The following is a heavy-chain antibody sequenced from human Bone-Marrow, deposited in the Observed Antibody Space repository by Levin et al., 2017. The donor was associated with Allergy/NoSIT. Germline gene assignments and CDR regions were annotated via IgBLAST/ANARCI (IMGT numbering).Heavy chain of an antibody. V-gene: IGHV1-24*01. CDR1: GYTLIGLS. D-gene: IGHD4-23*01. Sequence: PGGSLRLSCKVSGYTLIGLSMHWVRQSPGKGLEWMGGFDPDDGETIYAQKFQGRITLTEDTSTDTAYMEMRSLRSEDTAVYYCATPENFGGDSGRSPYHYGLDVWGQGTTVTVTS. J-gene: IGHJ6*02. CDR3: ATPENFGGDSGRSPYHYGLDV. CDR2: FDPDDGET.